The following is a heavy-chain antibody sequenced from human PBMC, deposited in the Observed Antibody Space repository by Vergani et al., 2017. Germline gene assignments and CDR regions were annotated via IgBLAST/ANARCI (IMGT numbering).Heavy chain of an antibody. J-gene: IGHJ6*02. CDR2: IYPGDSDT. D-gene: IGHD6-19*01. CDR1: KYSFTSYW. V-gene: IGHV5-51*01. Sequence: EVQLVQSGAEVKKPGESLKISCKGSKYSFTSYWIGWVRQMPGKGLEWMGIIYPGDSDTRYSPSFQGQVTISADKSISTAYLQWSSLKASDTAMYYCARHLAGGIAVAGTTPYYYGMDVWGQGTTVTVSS. CDR3: ARHLAGGIAVAGTTPYYYGMDV.